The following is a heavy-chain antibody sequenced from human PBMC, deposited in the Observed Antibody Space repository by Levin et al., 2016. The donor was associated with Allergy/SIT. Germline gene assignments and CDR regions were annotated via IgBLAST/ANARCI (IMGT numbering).Heavy chain of an antibody. V-gene: IGHV4-59*01. CDR2: VYYSGST. D-gene: IGHD3-9*01. J-gene: IGHJ5*02. CDR3: ARDNYDILTGSGTWLDP. Sequence: WIRQPPGKGLEWIGFVYYSGSTNYNPSLKSRVTISVDTSKNQFSLRLSSVTAADTAIYYCARDNYDILTGSGTWLDPWGQGTLVTVSS.